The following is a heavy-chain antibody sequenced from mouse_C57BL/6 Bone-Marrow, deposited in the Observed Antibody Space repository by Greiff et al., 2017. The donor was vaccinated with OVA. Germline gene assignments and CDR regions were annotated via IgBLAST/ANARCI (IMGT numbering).Heavy chain of an antibody. Sequence: LQESGAELVRPGASVTLSCKASGYTFTHYEMHWVKQTPVHGLEWIGAIDPETGGTAYNQKFKGKAILTADKSSSTAYMELRSLTSEDSAVYYCTTIYYGYDGAYWGQGTLVTVSA. CDR2: IDPETGGT. CDR1: GYTFTHYE. V-gene: IGHV1-15*01. CDR3: TTIYYGYDGAY. J-gene: IGHJ3*01. D-gene: IGHD2-2*01.